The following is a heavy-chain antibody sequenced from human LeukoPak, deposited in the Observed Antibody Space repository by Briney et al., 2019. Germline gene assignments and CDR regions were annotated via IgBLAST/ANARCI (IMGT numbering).Heavy chain of an antibody. CDR1: GFTFSSYW. CDR2: INSDGSST. CDR3: ARDGTPYGDKNYYYGMDV. Sequence: GGSLRLSCAASGFTFSSYWMHWVRQAPGKGLVWVSRINSDGSSTSYAVSVKGRFTISRDNAKNTLYLQMNSLRAEDTAVYYCARDGTPYGDKNYYYGMDVWGQGTTVTVSS. J-gene: IGHJ6*02. V-gene: IGHV3-74*01. D-gene: IGHD4-23*01.